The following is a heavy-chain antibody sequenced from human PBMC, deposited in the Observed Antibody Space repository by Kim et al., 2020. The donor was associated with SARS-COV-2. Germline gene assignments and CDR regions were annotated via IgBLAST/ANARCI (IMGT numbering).Heavy chain of an antibody. D-gene: IGHD5-18*01. CDR3: ARSSERLWLFNWFDP. Sequence: GGSLRLSCAASGFTFSDYYMSWIRQAPGKGLEWVSYISSSGSTIYYADSVKGRFTISRDNAKNSLYLQMNSLRAEDTAVYYCARSSERLWLFNWFDPWGQGTLVTVSS. V-gene: IGHV3-11*01. CDR1: GFTFSDYY. CDR2: ISSSGSTI. J-gene: IGHJ5*02.